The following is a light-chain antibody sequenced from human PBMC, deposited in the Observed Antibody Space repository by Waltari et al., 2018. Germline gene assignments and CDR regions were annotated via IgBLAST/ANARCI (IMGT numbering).Light chain of an antibody. V-gene: IGLV2-14*03. J-gene: IGLJ3*02. CDR3: NSYTSSNTWV. CDR1: SSDVGGYNY. CDR2: DVG. Sequence: QSALTQPASVSGSPGQSITISCTGTSSDVGGYNYVSWYQQHPGRAPKLLIYDVGNRPSGISNRVSGSKSGSTASLTISGLQAEDEANYYCNSYTSSNTWVFGGGTKLTVL.